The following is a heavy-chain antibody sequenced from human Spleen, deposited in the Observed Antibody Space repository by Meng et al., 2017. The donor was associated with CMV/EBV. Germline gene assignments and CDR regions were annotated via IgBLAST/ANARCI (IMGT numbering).Heavy chain of an antibody. CDR2: IIPIFGTA. V-gene: IGHV1-69*12. CDR1: GGTFSSYA. CDR3: ARDMYQLTPSPFDY. D-gene: IGHD2-2*01. J-gene: IGHJ4*02. Sequence: VQLVESGAEGKKPGSSVKASCKASGGTFSSYAISWVRQAPGQGLEWMGGIIPIFGTANYAQKFQGRVTITADESTSTAYMELSSLRSEDTAVYYCARDMYQLTPSPFDYWGQGTLVTVSS.